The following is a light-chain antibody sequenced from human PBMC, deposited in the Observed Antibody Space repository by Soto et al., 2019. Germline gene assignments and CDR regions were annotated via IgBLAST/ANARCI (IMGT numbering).Light chain of an antibody. Sequence: DIQRTQSPSSLSASVGDRVTITCGASQGISSYLGWYQQKPGKAPNLLIYDASTLHSGVPSRFSGGVSGTDGTLTISSLKTEDGATYYCQQVNVYPSTFGGGTKVDIK. CDR1: QGISSY. V-gene: IGKV1-9*01. CDR2: DAS. CDR3: QQVNVYPST. J-gene: IGKJ4*01.